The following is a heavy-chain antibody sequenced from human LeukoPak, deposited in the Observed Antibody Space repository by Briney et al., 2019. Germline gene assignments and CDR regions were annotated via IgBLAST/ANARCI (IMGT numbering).Heavy chain of an antibody. V-gene: IGHV1-8*01. CDR3: ARGLFWSGLSKRELGY. Sequence: ASVKVSCKASGYTFTSYDINWVRQATGQGLEWMGWMNPNSGNTGYAQKFQGRVTMTRNTSISTAYMELSSLRSEDTAVYYCARGLFWSGLSKRELGYSGQGTLVTVSS. D-gene: IGHD3-3*01. CDR1: GYTFTSYD. J-gene: IGHJ4*02. CDR2: MNPNSGNT.